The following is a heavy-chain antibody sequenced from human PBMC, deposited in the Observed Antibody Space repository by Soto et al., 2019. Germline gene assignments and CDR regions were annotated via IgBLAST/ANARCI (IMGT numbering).Heavy chain of an antibody. D-gene: IGHD2-15*01. V-gene: IGHV1-69*02. CDR1: GGTFSSYN. CDR3: PRGWGYCSGGSCYALDY. CDR2: IIPILGIA. Sequence: QVQLVQSGAEVKKPGSSVKVSCKASGGTFSSYNISWVRQAPGQGLEWMGRIIPILGIADYAQKFQGRVTITADTSTSTAYMELSSLRSEDTAVYYCPRGWGYCSGGSCYALDYWGQGTLVTVSS. J-gene: IGHJ4*02.